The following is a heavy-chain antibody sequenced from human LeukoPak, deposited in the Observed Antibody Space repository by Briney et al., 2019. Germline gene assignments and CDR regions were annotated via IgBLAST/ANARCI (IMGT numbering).Heavy chain of an antibody. D-gene: IGHD3-16*01. J-gene: IGHJ4*02. V-gene: IGHV1-2*02. Sequence: GASVKVSCKASGCTFTGYYMHWVRQAPGQGLEWMGCINPNSGGTNYAQKFQGRVTMTRDTSISTAYVELSRLRSDDTAVYYCARVRYRLAETYIDYWGQGTLVTVSS. CDR3: ARVRYRLAETYIDY. CDR1: GCTFTGYY. CDR2: INPNSGGT.